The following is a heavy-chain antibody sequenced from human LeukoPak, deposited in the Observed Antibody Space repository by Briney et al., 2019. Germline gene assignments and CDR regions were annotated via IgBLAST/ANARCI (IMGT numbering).Heavy chain of an antibody. CDR3: ARGPPPRYPYGMDV. V-gene: IGHV4-59*01. CDR1: GGSISSYY. CDR2: IYYSGST. Sequence: QTSETLSLTCTVSGGSISSYYWSWIRQPPGKGLEWIGYIYYSGSTNYNPSLKGRVTISVDTSKNQFSLKLSSVTAADTAVYYCARGPPPRYPYGMDVWGQGTTVTVSS. J-gene: IGHJ6*02. D-gene: IGHD3-9*01.